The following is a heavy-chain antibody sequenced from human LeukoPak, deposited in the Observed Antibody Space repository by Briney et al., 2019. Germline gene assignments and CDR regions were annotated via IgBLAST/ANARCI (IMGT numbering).Heavy chain of an antibody. Sequence: GGSLRLSCAASGFTFSSYGMSWVRQAPGKGLEWVSAISGSGGSTYYADSVKGRFTISRDNSKNTLYLQMNSLRAEDTAVYYCAKDLAPYVWGSYRPLYFDYWGQGTLVTVSS. J-gene: IGHJ4*02. D-gene: IGHD3-16*02. CDR1: GFTFSSYG. CDR2: ISGSGGST. CDR3: AKDLAPYVWGSYRPLYFDY. V-gene: IGHV3-23*01.